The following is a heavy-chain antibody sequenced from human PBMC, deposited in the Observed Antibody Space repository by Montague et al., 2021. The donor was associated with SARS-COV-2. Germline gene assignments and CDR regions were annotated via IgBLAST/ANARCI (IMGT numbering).Heavy chain of an antibody. D-gene: IGHD3-9*01. CDR1: GFTFSSYS. V-gene: IGHV3-48*02. Sequence: SLRLSCAASGFTFSSYSMNWVRQAPGKGLEWVSYISSSSSTIYYADSVKGRFTISRDNAKNSLYPQMNSLRDEDTAVYYCARDAPYFDWLFQNPISAFDIWGQGTMVTVSS. CDR2: ISSSSSTI. J-gene: IGHJ3*02. CDR3: ARDAPYFDWLFQNPISAFDI.